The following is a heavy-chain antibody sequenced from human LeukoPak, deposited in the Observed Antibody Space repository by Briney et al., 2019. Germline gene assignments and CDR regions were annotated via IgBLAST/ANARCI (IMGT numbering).Heavy chain of an antibody. D-gene: IGHD3/OR15-3a*01. CDR1: GGSFGTYY. CDR2: IYYSGNT. Sequence: SETLSLTCAVNGGSFGTYYWSWIRQSPGKGLEWIGSIYYSGNTYYNASLKSQVSISIDTSKNQFSLRLTSVTAADTAVYYCARQTGSGLFILPGGQGTLVTVSS. V-gene: IGHV4-39*01. CDR3: ARQTGSGLFILP. J-gene: IGHJ4*02.